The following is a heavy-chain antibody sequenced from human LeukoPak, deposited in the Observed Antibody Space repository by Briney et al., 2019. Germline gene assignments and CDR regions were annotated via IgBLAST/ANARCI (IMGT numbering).Heavy chain of an antibody. CDR3: APHRDGNYPFDY. Sequence: ETLSLTCTVSGGSISSSSYYWGWIRQAPGKGLEWVSYISSSSSTIYYADSVKGRFTISRDNAKMSLYLQMNSLRDEDTAVYYCAPHRDGNYPFDYWGQGTLVTVSS. V-gene: IGHV3-48*02. D-gene: IGHD1-7*01. CDR1: GGSISSSS. J-gene: IGHJ4*02. CDR2: ISSSSSTI.